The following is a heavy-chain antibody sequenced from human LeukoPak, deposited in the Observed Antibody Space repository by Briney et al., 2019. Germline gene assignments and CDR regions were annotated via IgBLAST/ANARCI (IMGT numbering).Heavy chain of an antibody. V-gene: IGHV3-7*01. CDR1: GFSFSAYW. J-gene: IGHJ4*02. D-gene: IGHD2-15*01. CDR3: ARFGYVAAVDL. Sequence: GGSLRLSCAASGFSFSAYWMTWVRQAPGTGLEWVANINPAGTETYYVDPVKGRFTISRGNAKNLLHLQMNSLRAEDTAVYYCARFGYVAAVDLWGQGTLVTVSS. CDR2: INPAGTET.